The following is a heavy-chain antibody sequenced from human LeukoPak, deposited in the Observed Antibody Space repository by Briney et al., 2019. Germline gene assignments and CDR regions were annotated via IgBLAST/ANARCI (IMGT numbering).Heavy chain of an antibody. CDR2: IWYDGSNK. D-gene: IGHD4-23*01. J-gene: IGHJ4*02. V-gene: IGHV3-33*01. CDR1: GFTFRSYG. CDR3: AREEGAYGGNIDY. Sequence: PGGSLRLSGGASGFTFRSYGMHWVGQAPGKGLEGGAVIWYDGSNKYYADSVKGRFTTSRDNSKTPLYLQMNSLRAEDTAVYYCAREEGAYGGNIDYWGQGTLVTVSS.